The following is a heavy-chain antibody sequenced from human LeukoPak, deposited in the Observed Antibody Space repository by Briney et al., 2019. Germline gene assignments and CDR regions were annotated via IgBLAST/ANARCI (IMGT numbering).Heavy chain of an antibody. CDR1: GFTFSSYG. CDR2: IWYDGSNK. J-gene: IGHJ4*02. CDR3: ARGFRSSGWYLIDY. V-gene: IGHV3-33*01. Sequence: GRSLRLSCAASGFTFSSYGMHWVRQAPGKGLAWVAVIWYDGSNKYYADSVKGRFTTSRDNSKNTLYLQMNSLRAEDTAVYYCARGFRSSGWYLIDYWGQGTLVTVSS. D-gene: IGHD6-19*01.